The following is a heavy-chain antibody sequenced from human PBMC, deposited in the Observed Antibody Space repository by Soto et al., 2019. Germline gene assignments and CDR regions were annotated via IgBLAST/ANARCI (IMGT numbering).Heavy chain of an antibody. CDR1: GYPFTSYG. CDR2: ISAYNGNT. D-gene: IGHD3-22*01. J-gene: IGHJ5*02. Sequence: ASVKVSCKASGYPFTSYGISWVRQAPGQGLEWMGWISAYNGNTNYAQNLQGRVTMTTDTSTSTAYMELRSLRSDDTAVYYCARGFSYYDTAWFDPWGQGTLVTVSS. CDR3: ARGFSYYDTAWFDP. V-gene: IGHV1-18*01.